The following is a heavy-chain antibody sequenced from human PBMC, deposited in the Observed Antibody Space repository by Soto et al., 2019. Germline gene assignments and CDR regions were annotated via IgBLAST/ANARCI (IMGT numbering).Heavy chain of an antibody. CDR3: AKDEGAAVESPGD. CDR1: GFIFDDFT. D-gene: IGHD6-13*01. CDR2: INWDGRIA. Sequence: DVQLVESGGTVIPVGGSLRLSCAASGFIFDDFTMHWVRLVPGKGLQWVSYINWDGRIAMYADSVKGRFTISRDNTNNHLYLQMNSLRSDDTALYYCAKDEGAAVESPGDWGHGTLVTVSS. V-gene: IGHV3-43*01. J-gene: IGHJ4*01.